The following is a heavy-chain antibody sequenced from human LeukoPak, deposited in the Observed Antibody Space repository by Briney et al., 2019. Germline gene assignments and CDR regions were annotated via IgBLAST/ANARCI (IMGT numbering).Heavy chain of an antibody. CDR1: GFTFTTYW. V-gene: IGHV3-74*01. J-gene: IGHJ4*02. Sequence: GGSLSLSCAASGFTFTTYWIHWVRQAPGKGLVWVSVISTDGSDTRYTDSVKGRFTMSRDNAKNTVYLQMNSLRVEDTAVYYCATLSQTLPLDYWGQGVQVTVSS. D-gene: IGHD3-16*01. CDR3: ATLSQTLPLDY. CDR2: ISTDGSDT.